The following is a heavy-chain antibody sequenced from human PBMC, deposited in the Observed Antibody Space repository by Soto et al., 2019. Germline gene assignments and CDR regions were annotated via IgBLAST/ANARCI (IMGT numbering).Heavy chain of an antibody. D-gene: IGHD6-13*01. CDR2: ISYDGSNK. CDR3: ARVVKQQLVNDAFDI. V-gene: IGHV3-30-3*01. CDR1: GFTFSSYA. J-gene: IGHJ3*02. Sequence: VGSLRLSCAASGFTFSSYAMHWVRQAPGKGLEWVAVISYDGSNKYYADSVKGRFTISRDNSKNTLYLQMNSLRAEDTAVYYCARVVKQQLVNDAFDIWGQGTMVTVSS.